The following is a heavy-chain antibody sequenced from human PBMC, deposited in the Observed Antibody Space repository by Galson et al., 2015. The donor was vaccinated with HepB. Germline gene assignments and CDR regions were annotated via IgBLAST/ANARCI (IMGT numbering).Heavy chain of an antibody. D-gene: IGHD2/OR15-2a*01. V-gene: IGHV4-39*01. Sequence: ETLSLTCTVSGGSISSSSYYWGWIRQPPGKGLEWIGSIYYSGSTYYNPSLKSRVTISVDTSKNQFSLKLSSVTAADTAVYYCARLSMGAFDIWGQGTMVTVSS. J-gene: IGHJ3*02. CDR1: GGSISSSSYY. CDR2: IYYSGST. CDR3: ARLSMGAFDI.